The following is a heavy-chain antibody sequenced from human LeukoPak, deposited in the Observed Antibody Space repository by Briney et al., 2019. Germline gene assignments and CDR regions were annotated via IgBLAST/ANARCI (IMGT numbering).Heavy chain of an antibody. J-gene: IGHJ4*02. D-gene: IGHD3-22*01. Sequence: GASVKVSFKASGSTFTSYDINWERQATGQGLGWMGWMNPNSGNTGNAQKFQGRVTMTRNTSISTAYMELSSLRSEDTAVYYCARGMYYYDSSGPQFDYWGQGTLVTVSS. CDR1: GSTFTSYD. V-gene: IGHV1-8*01. CDR2: MNPNSGNT. CDR3: ARGMYYYDSSGPQFDY.